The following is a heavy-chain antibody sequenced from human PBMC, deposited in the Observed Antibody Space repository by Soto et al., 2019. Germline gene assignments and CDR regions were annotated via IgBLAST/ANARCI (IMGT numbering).Heavy chain of an antibody. CDR2: IYYSGST. CDR3: ETGTMQYGMDV. CDR1: GGSISSSSYY. Sequence: SETLSLSCTVSGGSISSSSYYGGWIRQPPGKGLEWIGSIYYSGSTYYNPSLKSRVTISVDTSKNQFSLKLSSVTAADTAVYYCETGTMQYGMDVWGQGTTVTVSS. J-gene: IGHJ6*02. D-gene: IGHD2-2*01. V-gene: IGHV4-39*01.